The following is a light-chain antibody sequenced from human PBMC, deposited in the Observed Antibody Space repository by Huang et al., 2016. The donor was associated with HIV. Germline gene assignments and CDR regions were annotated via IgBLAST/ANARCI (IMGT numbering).Light chain of an antibody. CDR3: QQYNNWPWT. CDR1: QSLNSN. J-gene: IGKJ1*01. V-gene: IGKV3D-15*01. Sequence: EIVMTQSPGTLSESPGERVILSCRASQSLNSNLGWYQQKPGQSPRLLIYGASTRAHGIPGRFSGSRSGTDFTLTISGLQSEDCAIYYCQQYNNWPWTFGQGTKVEI. CDR2: GAS.